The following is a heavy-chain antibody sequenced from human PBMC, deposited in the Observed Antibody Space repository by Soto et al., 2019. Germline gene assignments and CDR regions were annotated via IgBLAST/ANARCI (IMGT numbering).Heavy chain of an antibody. D-gene: IGHD1-20*01. Sequence: QVQLVQSGAEVRKPGSSVKVSCKASGGTFSRHAISWVRQAPGQGLEWMGGIIPIFGTANYAQKFQGRVTITADESTSTAYMELSSLRSEDTAVYYCAREGVNWNGRYYYGMDVWGQGTTVTVSS. CDR2: IIPIFGTA. CDR3: AREGVNWNGRYYYGMDV. V-gene: IGHV1-69*01. CDR1: GGTFSRHA. J-gene: IGHJ6*02.